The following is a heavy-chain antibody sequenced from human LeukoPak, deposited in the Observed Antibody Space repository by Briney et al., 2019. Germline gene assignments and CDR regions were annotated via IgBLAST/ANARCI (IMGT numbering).Heavy chain of an antibody. J-gene: IGHJ4*02. Sequence: QSGGSLRLSCAASGFTFSSYGMHWVRQAPGKGLEWVAVIWYDGSSKYYADSVKGRFTISRDNSKNTLYLQMNSLRAEDTAVYYCARDDTAMAVFDYWGQGTLVTVSS. D-gene: IGHD5-18*01. CDR1: GFTFSSYG. CDR3: ARDDTAMAVFDY. CDR2: IWYDGSSK. V-gene: IGHV3-33*01.